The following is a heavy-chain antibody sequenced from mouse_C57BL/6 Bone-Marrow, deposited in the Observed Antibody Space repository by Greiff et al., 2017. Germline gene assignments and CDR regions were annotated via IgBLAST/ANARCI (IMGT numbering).Heavy chain of an antibody. J-gene: IGHJ4*01. CDR2: INPNNGGN. Sequence: EVQLQQSGPELVKPGASVKMSCKASGYTFTDYNMHWVKQSHGKSLEWIGYINPNNGGNSYNQKFKGKATLTVNKSSSTAYMELRSLTSEDSAVYYCARWGYYGSSPYAMDYWGQGTSVTVSS. CDR1: GYTFTDYN. CDR3: ARWGYYGSSPYAMDY. V-gene: IGHV1-22*01. D-gene: IGHD1-1*01.